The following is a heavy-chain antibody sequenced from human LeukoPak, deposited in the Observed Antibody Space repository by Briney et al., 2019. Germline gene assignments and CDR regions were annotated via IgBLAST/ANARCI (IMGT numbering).Heavy chain of an antibody. D-gene: IGHD1-26*01. J-gene: IGHJ4*02. V-gene: IGHV3-15*07. CDR1: GLIVSNAW. CDR3: TTIETVGGSLVY. Sequence: PGGSLRLSCAASGLIVSNAWMNWVRQAPGKGLEWVGRIRSKTDGGTTDYAAPVKGRFTISRDVSKNTLSLQMDSLKSEDSAVYFCTTIETVGGSLVYWGQGTLVTVSS. CDR2: IRSKTDGGTT.